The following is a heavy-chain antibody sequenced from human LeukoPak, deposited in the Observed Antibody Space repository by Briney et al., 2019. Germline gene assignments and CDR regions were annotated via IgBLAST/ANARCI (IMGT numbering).Heavy chain of an antibody. CDR3: AKDNDYGDY. CDR1: GFTFSSYW. V-gene: IGHV3-7*01. CDR2: IKQDGSEK. Sequence: GGSLRLSCAASGFTFSSYWMSWVRQAPGKGLEWVANIKQDGSEKYYVDSVKGRFTISRDNSKNTLYLQMNSLRAEDMAVYYCAKDNDYGDYWGQGTLVTVSS. J-gene: IGHJ4*02.